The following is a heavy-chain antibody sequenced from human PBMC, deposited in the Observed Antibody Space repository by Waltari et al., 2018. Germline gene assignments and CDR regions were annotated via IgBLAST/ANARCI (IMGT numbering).Heavy chain of an antibody. CDR2: IYSGGST. J-gene: IGHJ4*02. Sequence: EVQLLESGGGLVQPGGSLRLSCAASGFTFSSYAMSWVRQAPGKGLEWVSVIYSGGSTYYADSVKGRFTISRDNSKNTLYLQMNSLRAEDTAVYYCAKSWGMYYYDSSGYLLWGQGTLVTVSS. CDR3: AKSWGMYYYDSSGYLL. D-gene: IGHD3-22*01. CDR1: GFTFSSYA. V-gene: IGHV3-23*03.